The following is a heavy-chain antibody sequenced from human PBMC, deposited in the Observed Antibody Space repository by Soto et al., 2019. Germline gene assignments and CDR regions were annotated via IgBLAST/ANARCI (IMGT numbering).Heavy chain of an antibody. D-gene: IGHD1-7*01. Sequence: XGTLSLTFMVSGGSISSRSYYWGGIRQPPNKGLEWIGNVDYSGNTYYNPSLKSRFTISVDTSKNQFSLRLTSVTAADTAVYFCARRNYLFYFDYWRQATLVTV. CDR3: ARRNYLFYFDY. CDR2: VDYSGNT. CDR1: GGSISSRSYY. V-gene: IGHV4-39*01. J-gene: IGHJ4*02.